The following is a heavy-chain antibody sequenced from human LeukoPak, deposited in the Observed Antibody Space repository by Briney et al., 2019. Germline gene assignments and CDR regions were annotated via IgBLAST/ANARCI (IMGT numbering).Heavy chain of an antibody. D-gene: IGHD6-19*01. Sequence: SETLSLTCAVYGGSFSGYYWSWIRQPPGKGLEWIGEINHSGSTNYNPSLKSRVTISVDTSKNQFSLKLSSVTAADTAVYYCAREHSSGWYRSAFDIWGQGTMVTVSS. J-gene: IGHJ3*02. CDR3: AREHSSGWYRSAFDI. V-gene: IGHV4-34*01. CDR2: INHSGST. CDR1: GGSFSGYY.